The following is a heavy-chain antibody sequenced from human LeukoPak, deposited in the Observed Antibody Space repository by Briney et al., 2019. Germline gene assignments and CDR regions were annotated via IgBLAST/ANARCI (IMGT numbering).Heavy chain of an antibody. CDR1: GYTFTSYG. CDR2: ISAYNGNT. CDR3: ARPPPIATGGSSEPGYFDY. V-gene: IGHV1-18*01. D-gene: IGHD6-13*01. Sequence: GASVKVSCKASGYTFTSYGISWVRQAPGQGLEWMGWISAYNGNTNYAQKFQGRFTMTRDTSTSTVYMELSSLRSEDTAVYYCARPPPIATGGSSEPGYFDYWGQGTLVTVSS. J-gene: IGHJ4*02.